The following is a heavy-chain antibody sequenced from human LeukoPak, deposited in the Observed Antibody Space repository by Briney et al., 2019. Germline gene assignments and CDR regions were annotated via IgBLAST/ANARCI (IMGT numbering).Heavy chain of an antibody. CDR3: ARDQTAYGRHGMDV. D-gene: IGHD1-14*01. J-gene: IGHJ6*02. V-gene: IGHV3-33*08. CDR1: GFTISSYG. CDR2: ICSDGRNQ. Sequence: GGSLTLTCAASGFTISSYGMHWVRQAPGKGLEWVAVICSDGRNQYYSDSVKGRVTIYRDNSKKTVYLRIDCLRAEDTAMYYCARDQTAYGRHGMDVWGQGTTVTVSS.